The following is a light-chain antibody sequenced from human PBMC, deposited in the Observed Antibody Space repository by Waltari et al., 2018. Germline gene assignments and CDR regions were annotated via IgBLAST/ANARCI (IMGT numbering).Light chain of an antibody. Sequence: DIQMTQSPSTLSASVGDRVTITCRASQSISSWLDWYQQKPGKAPTLLIYKASSLESGVPSRFSGSGSGTEFTLTISSLQPDDFATYYCQQYNSYPWTFGQGTKVEIK. V-gene: IGKV1-5*03. CDR2: KAS. J-gene: IGKJ1*01. CDR3: QQYNSYPWT. CDR1: QSISSW.